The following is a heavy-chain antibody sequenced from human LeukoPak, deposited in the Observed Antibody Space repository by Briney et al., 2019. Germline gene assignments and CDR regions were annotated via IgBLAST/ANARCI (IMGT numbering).Heavy chain of an antibody. Sequence: SETLSLTCAVYGGSFNGYYWSWTRQPPGRGLEWIGEINHSGSTNYNPSLKSRVTISVDTSKNQFSLKLSSVTAADTAVYYCASANDYDFWSGYYWDWGQGTLVTVSS. CDR3: ASANDYDFWSGYYWD. V-gene: IGHV4-34*01. CDR2: INHSGST. J-gene: IGHJ4*02. D-gene: IGHD3-3*01. CDR1: GGSFNGYY.